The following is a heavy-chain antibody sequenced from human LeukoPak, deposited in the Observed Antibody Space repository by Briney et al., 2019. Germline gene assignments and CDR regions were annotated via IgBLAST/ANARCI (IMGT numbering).Heavy chain of an antibody. V-gene: IGHV3-15*01. J-gene: IGHJ6*03. Sequence: GGSLRLSCAASGFTFSNAWMSWVRQAPGKGLEWVGRIKSKTDGGTTDYAAPVKGRFTISRDDSKNTLYLQMNSLKTEDTAVYYCTTGAQPIAAAGTYYYMDVWGKGTTVTVSS. CDR1: GFTFSNAW. D-gene: IGHD6-13*01. CDR3: TTGAQPIAAAGTYYYMDV. CDR2: IKSKTDGGTT.